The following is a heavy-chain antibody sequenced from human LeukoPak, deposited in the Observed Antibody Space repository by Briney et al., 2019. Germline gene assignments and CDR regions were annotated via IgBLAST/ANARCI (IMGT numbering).Heavy chain of an antibody. CDR3: ARGRYPYYYGSGRGGFDP. CDR1: GYTFTSYD. J-gene: IGHJ5*02. D-gene: IGHD3-10*01. V-gene: IGHV1-8*01. CDR2: MNPNSGNT. Sequence: ASVKVSCKASGYTFTSYDINWVRQATGQGLEWMGWMNPNSGNTGYAQKFQGRVTMTRNTSISTAYMELSSLRSEDTAVYYCARGRYPYYYGSGRGGFDPWGQGTLVTVSS.